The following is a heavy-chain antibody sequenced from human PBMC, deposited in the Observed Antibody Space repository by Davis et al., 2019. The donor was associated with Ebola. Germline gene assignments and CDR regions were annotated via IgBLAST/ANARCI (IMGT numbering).Heavy chain of an antibody. V-gene: IGHV3-74*01. CDR3: VYQLLSVDCD. J-gene: IGHJ4*02. Sequence: HTGGSLRLSCAASGFTVSSNHMSWVRQAPGKGLVWVAHINSDGSSTGYADSVKGRFTISRDNAKNTLYLQMNSLRDEDTAVYYCVYQLLSVDCDWGQGTLVTVSS. D-gene: IGHD2-2*01. CDR2: INSDGSST. CDR1: GFTVSSNH.